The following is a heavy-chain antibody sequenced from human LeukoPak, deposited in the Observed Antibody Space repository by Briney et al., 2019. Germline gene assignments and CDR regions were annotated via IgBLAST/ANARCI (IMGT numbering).Heavy chain of an antibody. V-gene: IGHV1-18*01. D-gene: IGHD2-2*01. CDR2: ISAYNGNT. CDR3: ARGTPAAMRNCYYYYGMDV. J-gene: IGHJ6*02. CDR1: GYTFTSYG. Sequence: ASVKVSRKASGYTFTSYGISWVRQAPGQGLEWMGWISAYNGNTNYAQKLQGRVTMTTDTSTSTAYMELRSLRSDDTAVYYYARGTPAAMRNCYYYYGMDVWGQGTTVTVSS.